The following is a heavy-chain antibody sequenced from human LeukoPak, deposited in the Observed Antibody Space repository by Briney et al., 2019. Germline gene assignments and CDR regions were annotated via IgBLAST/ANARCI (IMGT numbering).Heavy chain of an antibody. CDR3: TLRGNFDIRGYYHP. CDR2: INLNSGGT. V-gene: IGHV1-2*02. CDR1: EYTFTGDY. J-gene: IGHJ4*02. D-gene: IGHD3-22*01. Sequence: ASVKVSCKTSEYTFTGDYMHWVRQAPGLGPEWMGWINLNSGGTTYAQKFQGRVTMTRDTSISTVYMELSRLRSDDTAVYYCTLRGNFDIRGYYHPWGQGTPVTVSP.